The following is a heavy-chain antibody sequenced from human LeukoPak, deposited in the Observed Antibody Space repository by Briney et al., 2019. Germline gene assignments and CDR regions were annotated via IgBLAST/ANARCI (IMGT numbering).Heavy chain of an antibody. Sequence: GGSLRLSCAASGFTFSIYVMSWVRQAPGKGLEWVAVISYDGSNKYYADSVKGRFTISRDNSKNTLYLQMNSLRAEDTAVYYCARDFLPGIAAASTLGYWGQGTLVTVSS. CDR3: ARDFLPGIAAASTLGY. D-gene: IGHD6-13*01. CDR2: ISYDGSNK. V-gene: IGHV3-30-3*01. J-gene: IGHJ4*02. CDR1: GFTFSIYV.